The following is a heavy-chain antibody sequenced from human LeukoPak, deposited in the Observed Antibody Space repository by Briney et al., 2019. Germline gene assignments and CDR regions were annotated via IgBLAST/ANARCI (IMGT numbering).Heavy chain of an antibody. D-gene: IGHD2-15*01. CDR1: GGSISSYY. CDR3: ARRGRREAY. Sequence: SETLSLTCTVSGGSISSYYWSWIRQPPGKGLEWIGYIYYSGSTNYKPSLKSRVTISVDTSKNQFSLKLNSVTAADTAVYYCARRGRREAYWGQGTLVTVSS. V-gene: IGHV4-59*01. CDR2: IYYSGST. J-gene: IGHJ4*02.